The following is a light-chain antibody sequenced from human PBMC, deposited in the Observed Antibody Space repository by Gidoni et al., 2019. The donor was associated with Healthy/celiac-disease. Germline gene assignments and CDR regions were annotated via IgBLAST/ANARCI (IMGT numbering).Light chain of an antibody. Sequence: YSSNNKNYLAWYQQKPGQPPKLLIYWASTRESGVPDRFSGSGSGTDFTLTNSSLQAEDVAVYYCQQYYSTPPTFGQGTKVEIK. CDR2: WAS. CDR1: YSSNNKNY. V-gene: IGKV4-1*01. J-gene: IGKJ1*01. CDR3: QQYYSTPPT.